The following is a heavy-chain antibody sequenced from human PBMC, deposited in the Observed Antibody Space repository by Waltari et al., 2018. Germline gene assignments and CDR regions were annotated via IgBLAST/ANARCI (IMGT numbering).Heavy chain of an antibody. V-gene: IGHV3-33*01. Sequence: QVQLVESGGGVVQSGRSLSLSCVGAGFPFTNPGSNWVRQAPGKGLEWVAVIWYDGSNKNYVDSVKGRFTISRDNSKNTMYLEMNRLRAEDTAVYFCARGDGGSGLGASDIWGQGTMVTVSS. J-gene: IGHJ3*02. D-gene: IGHD3-3*01. CDR3: ARGDGGSGLGASDI. CDR2: IWYDGSNK. CDR1: GFPFTNPG.